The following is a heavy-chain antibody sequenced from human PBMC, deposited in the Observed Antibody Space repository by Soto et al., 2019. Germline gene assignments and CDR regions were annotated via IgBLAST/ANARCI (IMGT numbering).Heavy chain of an antibody. J-gene: IGHJ4*02. CDR1: GGSISSGGYY. Sequence: SETLSLTCTVSGGSISSGGYYWSWIRQHPGKGLEWIGYIYYSGSTYYNPSLKSRVTISVDTSKNQFSLKLSSVTAADTAVYYCARIWSCYFRYFDYWGQGTLVTVSS. CDR3: ARIWSCYFRYFDY. D-gene: IGHD3-3*01. CDR2: IYYSGST. V-gene: IGHV4-31*03.